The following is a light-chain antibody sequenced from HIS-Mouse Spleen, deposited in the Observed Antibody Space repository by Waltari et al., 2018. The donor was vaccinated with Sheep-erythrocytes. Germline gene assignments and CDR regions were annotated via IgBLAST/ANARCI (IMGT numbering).Light chain of an antibody. CDR2: DAS. J-gene: IGKJ4*01. CDR1: QGISSA. CDR3: QQSYSTPPT. V-gene: IGKV1-13*02. Sequence: AIQLTQSPSSLSASVGDRVTITCRASQGISSALAWYQQKPGKATKLLIYDASSLESGVPSRFSGSGSGTDFTLTISSLQPEDFATYYCQQSYSTPPTFGGGTKVEIK.